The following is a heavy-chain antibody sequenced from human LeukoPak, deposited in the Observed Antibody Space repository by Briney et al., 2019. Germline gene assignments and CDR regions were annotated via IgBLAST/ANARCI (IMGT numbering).Heavy chain of an antibody. J-gene: IGHJ4*02. CDR2: IKQDGSEK. CDR3: ARGGAGSAHYAY. D-gene: IGHD3-16*01. V-gene: IGHV3-7*05. Sequence: GGSLRLSCTASKFTFTNIWMTWVRQAPGQGLEWVANIKQDGSEKYYVDSVKGRFTISRDNAKNSLYLQMNSLRAEDTAVYYCARGGAGSAHYAYWGQGTLVTVSS. CDR1: KFTFTNIW.